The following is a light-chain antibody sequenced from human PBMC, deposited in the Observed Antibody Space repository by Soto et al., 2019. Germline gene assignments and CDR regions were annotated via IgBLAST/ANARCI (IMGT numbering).Light chain of an antibody. J-gene: IGLJ2*01. CDR2: GVS. CDR3: SSYTSSDTKVL. CDR1: ISDIGGYNF. Sequence: QSALTQPASVSGSPGQSITISCTGSISDIGGYNFVSWYQQHPGKAPKLIFYGVSNRPSGVSNRFSGSKSGNTASLTISGLQAEDEADYYSSSYTSSDTKVLFAGGTKLTVL. V-gene: IGLV2-14*01.